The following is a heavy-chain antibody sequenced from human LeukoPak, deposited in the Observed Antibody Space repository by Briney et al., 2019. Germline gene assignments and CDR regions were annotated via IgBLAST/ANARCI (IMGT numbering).Heavy chain of an antibody. CDR2: IRYDGSNK. D-gene: IGHD6-19*01. Sequence: GGSLRLSCAASGFTFSSYGMHWVRQAPGKGLEWVAFIRYDGSNKYYADSVKGRFTISRDNSKNTLYLQMNSLRAEDTAVYYCARGYSSGWYCDYWGQGTLVTVSS. CDR3: ARGYSSGWYCDY. CDR1: GFTFSSYG. V-gene: IGHV3-30*02. J-gene: IGHJ4*02.